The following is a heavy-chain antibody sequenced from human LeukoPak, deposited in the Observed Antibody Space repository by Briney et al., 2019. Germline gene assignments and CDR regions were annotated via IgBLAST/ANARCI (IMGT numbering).Heavy chain of an antibody. V-gene: IGHV3-23*01. CDR2: ISGSGAST. CDR1: GFTFSSYA. J-gene: IGHJ4*02. D-gene: IGHD6-6*01. Sequence: PGGSLRLSCAASGFTFSSYAMSWVRQAPGKGLEWVSGISGSGASTYYADSVKGRFTISRDNSKNTLYLQMNSLRAEDTAVYYCVKRYSSSSDVYWGQGTLVTVSS. CDR3: VKRYSSSSDVY.